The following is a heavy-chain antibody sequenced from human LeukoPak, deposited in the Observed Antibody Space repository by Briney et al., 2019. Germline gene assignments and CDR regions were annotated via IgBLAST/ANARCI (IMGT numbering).Heavy chain of an antibody. CDR3: APSPAQARPTLHWFIP. D-gene: IGHD6-6*01. Sequence: SETLSLSCCVSGGSISSSWKYWAGIRQPPGKGLEWIRSIYYNGDTYYNPSLRSRVTISVDTSKNQFSLKLTSVTAADTAVYYCAPSPAQARPTLHWFIPWGQGTLVTVPS. V-gene: IGHV4-39*01. CDR2: IYYNGDT. CDR1: GGSISSSWKY. J-gene: IGHJ5*02.